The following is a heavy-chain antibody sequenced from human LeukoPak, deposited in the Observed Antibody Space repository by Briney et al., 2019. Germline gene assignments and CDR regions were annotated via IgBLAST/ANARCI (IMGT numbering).Heavy chain of an antibody. CDR3: ARRGIGAADTTFDY. CDR1: GVSISSSSYY. D-gene: IGHD6-13*01. CDR2: LYYSGST. V-gene: IGHV4-39*01. Sequence: PSETLSLTCTVSGVSISSSSYYWGWIRQPPGKGLEWIGSLYYSGSTYYNTSLKSRVTISVDTSKNQFSLKLSSVTAADTAVYYCARRGIGAADTTFDYWGQGTLVTVSS. J-gene: IGHJ4*02.